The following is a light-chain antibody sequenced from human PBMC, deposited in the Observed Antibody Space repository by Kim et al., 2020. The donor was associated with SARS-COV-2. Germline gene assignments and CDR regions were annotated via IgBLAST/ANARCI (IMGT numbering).Light chain of an antibody. V-gene: IGLV3-1*01. CDR1: KLGNKY. J-gene: IGLJ3*02. CDR2: QDN. CDR3: QAWDSSPAV. Sequence: APGQTASITCSGDKLGNKYACWYQQKPGQSPVLVIYQDNKRPSGIPGRFSGSNSGNTATLTISGTQALDEADYYCQAWDSSPAVFGGGTQLTVL.